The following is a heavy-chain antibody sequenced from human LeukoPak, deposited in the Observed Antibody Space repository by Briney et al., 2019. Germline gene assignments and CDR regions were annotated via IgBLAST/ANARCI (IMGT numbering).Heavy chain of an antibody. V-gene: IGHV4-39*01. CDR3: ARGLRYIWGSYRRYYFDY. CDR2: IYYSGST. Sequence: SETLSLTCTVSGGSISSSSYYWGWIRQPPGKGLEWIGNIYYSGSTYYNPSLKSRVTISVDTSKNQFSLKLSSVTAADTAVYYCARGLRYIWGSYRRYYFDYWGQGTLVTVSS. J-gene: IGHJ4*02. CDR1: GGSISSSSYY. D-gene: IGHD3-16*02.